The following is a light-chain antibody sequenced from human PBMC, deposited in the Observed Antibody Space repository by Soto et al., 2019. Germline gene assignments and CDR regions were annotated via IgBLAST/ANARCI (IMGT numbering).Light chain of an antibody. Sequence: QSVLTQPASVSGSPGQSITIYCTGTTSDVGGYNYVSWYQQHPGKAPKLVIYGVSYRPSGVSGRFSGSKFQNTASLTISGLQPEDEADYYCSSYRSGSVVLFGGGTQLTVL. CDR2: GVS. V-gene: IGLV2-14*01. J-gene: IGLJ3*02. CDR3: SSYRSGSVVL. CDR1: TSDVGGYNY.